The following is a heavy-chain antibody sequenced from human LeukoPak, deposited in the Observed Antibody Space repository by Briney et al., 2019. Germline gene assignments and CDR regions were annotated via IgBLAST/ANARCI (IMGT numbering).Heavy chain of an antibody. Sequence: ASVKVSCKASGYTLTSYGISWVRQAPGQGLEWMGWISAYNGNTNYAQKLQGRVTMTTDTSTSTAYMELRSMRSDDTAVYYCARDCRRGAESNWFEPWGQGTLVTVSS. CDR1: GYTLTSYG. J-gene: IGHJ5*02. CDR3: ARDCRRGAESNWFEP. CDR2: ISAYNGNT. D-gene: IGHD3-10*01. V-gene: IGHV1-18*01.